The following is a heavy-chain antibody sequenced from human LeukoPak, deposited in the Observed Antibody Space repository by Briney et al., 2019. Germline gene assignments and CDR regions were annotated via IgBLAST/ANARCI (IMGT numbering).Heavy chain of an antibody. CDR3: ARGGGIYGSGSDYIWFDHCYYGRFV. CDR2: FSSDGGST. J-gene: IGHJ6*02. V-gene: IGHV3-64*01. CDR1: GFTFSSYA. D-gene: IGHD3-10*01. Sequence: GRSLRPSCAASGFTFSSYAMHWFRQAPGKGLEYVSAFSSDGGSTYYANSVTGRFTISRDNSKNTLYLQMGSLRAEDMALDYYARGGGIYGSGSDYIWFDHCYYGRFVWGQDTTFSVSS.